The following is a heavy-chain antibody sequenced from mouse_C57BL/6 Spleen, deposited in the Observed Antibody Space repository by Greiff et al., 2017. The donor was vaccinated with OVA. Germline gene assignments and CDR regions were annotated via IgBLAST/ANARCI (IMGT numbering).Heavy chain of an antibody. CDR1: GYTFTSYT. CDR3: ATHYDGYFFFDV. V-gene: IGHV1-4*01. CDR2: INPSSGDT. Sequence: QVQLQQSGAELARPGASVKLSCKASGYTFTSYTMHWVKQRPGQGLEWIGYINPSSGDTKYNQTFKDKATLTADKSTSTAYMQLSSLTSEDSAVYYCATHYDGYFFFDVWGTGTTVTVSS. J-gene: IGHJ1*03. D-gene: IGHD2-3*01.